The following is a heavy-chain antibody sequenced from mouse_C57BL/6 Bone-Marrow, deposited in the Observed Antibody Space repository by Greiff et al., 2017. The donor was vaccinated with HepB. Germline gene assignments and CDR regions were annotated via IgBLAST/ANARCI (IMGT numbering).Heavy chain of an antibody. CDR1: GYTFTDYE. D-gene: IGHD1-1*01. CDR2: IDPETGGT. CDR3: ITVVAPYYYAMDY. V-gene: IGHV1-15*01. J-gene: IGHJ4*01. Sequence: VQLQESGAELVRPGASVTLSCKASGYTFTDYEMHWVKQTPVHGLEWIGAIDPETGGTAYNQKFKGKAILTADKSSSTAYMELRSLTSEDSAVYYCITVVAPYYYAMDYWGQGTSVTVSS.